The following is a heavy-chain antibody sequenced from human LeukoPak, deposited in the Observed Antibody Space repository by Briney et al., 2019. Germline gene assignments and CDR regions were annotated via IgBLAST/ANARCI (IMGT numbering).Heavy chain of an antibody. J-gene: IGHJ3*02. V-gene: IGHV3-64*01. CDR2: ISSNGGST. Sequence: PGGSLRLSCAASGFTFSSYSMHWVRQAPGEGLEDVSAISSNGGSTYYANSVKGRFTISRDNAKNSLYLQMNSLRAEDTALYYCAREIGYQLLRQGDDAFDIWGQGTMVTVSS. CDR3: AREIGYQLLRQGDDAFDI. D-gene: IGHD2-2*01. CDR1: GFTFSSYS.